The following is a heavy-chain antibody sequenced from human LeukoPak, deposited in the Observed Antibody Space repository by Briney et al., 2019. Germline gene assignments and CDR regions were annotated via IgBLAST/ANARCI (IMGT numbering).Heavy chain of an antibody. CDR2: IDTYTGIP. Sequence: ASVKVSCKPSGYSFTTHGINWVRQAPGQGLEWMGWIDTYTGIPSYVQDFTGRFVFSVDTSVSTAYAQIIGLLAEDTAVYYCARGARDGALDYWGQGTLVTVSS. CDR1: GYSFTTHG. V-gene: IGHV7-4-1*02. D-gene: IGHD3-10*01. CDR3: ARGARDGALDY. J-gene: IGHJ4*02.